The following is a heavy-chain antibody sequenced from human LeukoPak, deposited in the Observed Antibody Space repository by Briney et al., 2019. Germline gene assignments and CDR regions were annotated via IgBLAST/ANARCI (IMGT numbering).Heavy chain of an antibody. D-gene: IGHD3-22*01. V-gene: IGHV3-66*04. Sequence: PGGSLRLSCAASGFTFSNVWMSWVRQAPGKGLEWVSIIYRGGSTNYADSVKGRFTISRDTSKNTLYLQMNSLRAEDTAVYYCARLSANSSAYFFDYWGQGTLVTVSS. CDR1: GFTFSNVW. CDR3: ARLSANSSAYFFDY. J-gene: IGHJ4*02. CDR2: IYRGGST.